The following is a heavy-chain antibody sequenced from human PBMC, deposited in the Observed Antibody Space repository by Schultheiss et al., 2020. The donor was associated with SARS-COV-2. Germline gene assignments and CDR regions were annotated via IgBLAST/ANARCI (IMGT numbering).Heavy chain of an antibody. CDR2: ISGSGGST. V-gene: IGHV3-23*01. CDR3: AKAMAGLYFDY. Sequence: GESLKISCAASGFTVSSNYMSWVRQAPGKGLEWVSAISGSGGSTYYADSVKGRFTISRDNSKNTLYLQMNSLRAEDTAVYYCAKAMAGLYFDYWGQGTLVTVSS. J-gene: IGHJ4*02. D-gene: IGHD6-19*01. CDR1: GFTVSSNY.